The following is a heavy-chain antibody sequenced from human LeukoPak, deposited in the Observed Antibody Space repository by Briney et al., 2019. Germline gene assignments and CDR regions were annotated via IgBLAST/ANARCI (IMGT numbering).Heavy chain of an antibody. CDR1: GFTFSSYW. V-gene: IGHV3-74*01. CDR3: TTEGIVGATTLDY. Sequence: GGSLRLSCAASGFTFSSYWMHWVRQAPGKGLVWVSRINSDGSSTGYADSVKGRFTISRDNAKNTLYLQMNSLKTEDTAVYYCTTEGIVGATTLDYWGQGTLVTVSS. D-gene: IGHD1-26*01. J-gene: IGHJ4*02. CDR2: INSDGSST.